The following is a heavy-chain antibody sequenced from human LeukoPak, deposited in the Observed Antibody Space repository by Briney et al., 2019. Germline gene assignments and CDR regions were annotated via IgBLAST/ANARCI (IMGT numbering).Heavy chain of an antibody. CDR2: VSAYNGNT. CDR3: ARGMVRGVIDY. D-gene: IGHD3-10*01. V-gene: IGHV1-18*01. CDR1: GYTFTSYA. Sequence: ASVKVSCKASGYTFTSYAMNWVRQAPGQGLEWMGWVSAYNGNTNYAQKLQGRVTMTTDTSTSTAYMELRSLRSDDTAVYYCARGMVRGVIDYWGQGTLVTVSS. J-gene: IGHJ4*02.